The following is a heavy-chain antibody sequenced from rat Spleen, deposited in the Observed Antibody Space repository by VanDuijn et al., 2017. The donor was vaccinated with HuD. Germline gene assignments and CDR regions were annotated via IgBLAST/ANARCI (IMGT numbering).Heavy chain of an antibody. J-gene: IGHJ2*01. CDR3: ARRHYGYTDYFDY. CDR1: GFTFSDYN. Sequence: EVRLVESGGGLVQPGRSLKLSCAASGFTFSDYNMAWVRQAPKKGLEWVATISYGDSSGHSSTYYRDSVKGRVTISRDNAKSTLSLQMDSLRSEDTATYYCARRHYGYTDYFDYWGQGVMVTVSS. CDR2: ISYGDSSGHSST. V-gene: IGHV5-7*01. D-gene: IGHD1-9*01.